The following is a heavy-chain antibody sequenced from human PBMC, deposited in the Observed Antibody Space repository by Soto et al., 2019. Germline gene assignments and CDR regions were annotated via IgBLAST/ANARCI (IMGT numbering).Heavy chain of an antibody. CDR3: ARGVLRFLEWLPRYGMDV. CDR1: GGSVSSGSYY. J-gene: IGHJ6*02. V-gene: IGHV4-61*01. D-gene: IGHD3-3*01. CDR2: IYYSGST. Sequence: TSETLSLTCTVSGGSVSSGSYYWSWIRQPPGKGLEWIGYIYYSGSTNYNPSLKSRVTISVDTSKNQFSLKLSSVTAADTAVYYCARGVLRFLEWLPRYGMDVWGQGTTVTVSS.